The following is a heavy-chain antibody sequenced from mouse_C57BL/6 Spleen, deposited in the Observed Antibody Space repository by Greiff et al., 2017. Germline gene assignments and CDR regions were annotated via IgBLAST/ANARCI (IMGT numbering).Heavy chain of an antibody. J-gene: IGHJ4*01. CDR1: GYAFSSSW. Sequence: QVQLQQSGPELVKPGASVKISCKASGYAFSSSWMNWVKQRPGKGLEWIGRIYPGDGDTNYNGKFKGKATLTADKSSSTAYMQLSSLTSEDSAVYFCARTAQATLYAMDYWGQGTSVTVSS. V-gene: IGHV1-82*01. CDR3: ARTAQATLYAMDY. D-gene: IGHD3-2*02. CDR2: IYPGDGDT.